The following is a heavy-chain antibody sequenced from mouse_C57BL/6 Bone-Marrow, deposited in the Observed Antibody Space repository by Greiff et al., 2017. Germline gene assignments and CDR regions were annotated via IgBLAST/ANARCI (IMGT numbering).Heavy chain of an antibody. V-gene: IGHV7-4*01. Sequence: EVMLVESGGGLVQPGASLRLSCAASGFTFTDYYMSWVRQPPGKAPEWLALIRNKANGYTTEYTTSVKGQFTISRDNSQNNLYLQMNTLRAEDSATYYCVKAYGNYEIDYAMDYWGQGTSVTVSS. CDR2: IRNKANGYTT. CDR1: GFTFTDYY. CDR3: VKAYGNYEIDYAMDY. D-gene: IGHD2-1*01. J-gene: IGHJ4*01.